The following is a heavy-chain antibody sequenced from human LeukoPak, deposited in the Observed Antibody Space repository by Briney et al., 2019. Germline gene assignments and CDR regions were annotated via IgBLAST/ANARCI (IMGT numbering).Heavy chain of an antibody. CDR3: ARRGDMMNYFDY. Sequence: SETLSLTCTVSGYSISSGYYWGWIRQPPGKGLEWIGSIYHSGSTYYNPSLKSRVTISVDTSKNQFSLKLSSVTAADTAVYYCARRGDMMNYFDYWGQGTLVTVSS. CDR1: GYSISSGYY. V-gene: IGHV4-38-2*02. D-gene: IGHD2-15*01. CDR2: IYHSGST. J-gene: IGHJ4*02.